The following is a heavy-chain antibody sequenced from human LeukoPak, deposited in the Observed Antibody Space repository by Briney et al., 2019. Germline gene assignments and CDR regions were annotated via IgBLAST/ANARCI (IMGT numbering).Heavy chain of an antibody. CDR2: INRDGSST. V-gene: IGHV3-74*01. J-gene: IGHJ4*02. D-gene: IGHD1-26*01. CDR3: LKGRGSYYALGY. Sequence: GGSLRLSCAASGFTFTSYWMHWVRQAPGKGLEWVSRINRDGSSTSYADSVKGRFTISRDNAKNTPYLQMNSLTAEDTAMYYCLKGRGSYYALGYWGQGALVTV. CDR1: GFTFTSYW.